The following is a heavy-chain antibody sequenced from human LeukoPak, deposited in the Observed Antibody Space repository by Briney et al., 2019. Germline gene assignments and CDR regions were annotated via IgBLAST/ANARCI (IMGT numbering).Heavy chain of an antibody. CDR2: IYYSGST. V-gene: IGHV4-59*12. D-gene: IGHD1-26*01. CDR3: ARAPLSGTYYTDAFDI. Sequence: SETLSLTCTVSGGSISSYYWSWIRQPPGKGLEWIGYIYYSGSTNYNPSLKSRVTISVDTSKNQFSLKLSSVTAADTAVYFCARAPLSGTYYTDAFDIWGQVTMVTVSS. J-gene: IGHJ3*02. CDR1: GGSISSYY.